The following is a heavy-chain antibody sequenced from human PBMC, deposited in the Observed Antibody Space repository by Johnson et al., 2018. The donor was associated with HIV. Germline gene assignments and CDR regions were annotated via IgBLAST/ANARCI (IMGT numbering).Heavy chain of an antibody. Sequence: QVQLVESGGGVVQPGTSLRLSCEASGLTLSAYGMHWVRQAPGKGLEWVAVIWPAGNNRYYADSVKGRFTVSRDNSKNTLYLQMNSLRAEDTAVYNCAKDVRNGYNGYDPGGPGGGFDIWGQGTRVTVSS. CDR2: IWPAGNNR. V-gene: IGHV3-33*06. D-gene: IGHD5-12*01. CDR3: AKDVRNGYNGYDPGGPGGGFDI. J-gene: IGHJ3*02. CDR1: GLTLSAYG.